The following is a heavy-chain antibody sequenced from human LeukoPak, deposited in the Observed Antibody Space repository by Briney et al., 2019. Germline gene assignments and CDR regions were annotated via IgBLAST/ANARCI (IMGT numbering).Heavy chain of an antibody. CDR2: VYYSGSA. D-gene: IGHD3-10*01. J-gene: IGHJ5*02. V-gene: IGHV4-39*07. Sequence: SETLSLTCTVSGDSISSSSYYWGWIRQPPGKGLEWIGSVYYSGSASYNPSLKSRVTISVDTSKNQFSLELNSVTAADTAVYYCAREGNYYGSGSYHWFDPWGQGTLVTVSP. CDR1: GDSISSSSYY. CDR3: AREGNYYGSGSYHWFDP.